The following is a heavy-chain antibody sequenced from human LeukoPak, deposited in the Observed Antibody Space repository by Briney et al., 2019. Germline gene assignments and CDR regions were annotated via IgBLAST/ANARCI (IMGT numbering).Heavy chain of an antibody. CDR3: ARSPGGNARTWLDY. D-gene: IGHD4-23*01. CDR2: TNGATGNT. V-gene: IGHV1-3*02. Sequence: SVKVSCKASGYTFTNYALHWVRQAPGQRLEWMGWTNGATGNTRFSQDFQGRLTITIDTSASIAYMDLSSLRSEDTAVYYCARSPGGNARTWLDYWGQGTLVTVSS. J-gene: IGHJ4*02. CDR1: GYTFTNYA.